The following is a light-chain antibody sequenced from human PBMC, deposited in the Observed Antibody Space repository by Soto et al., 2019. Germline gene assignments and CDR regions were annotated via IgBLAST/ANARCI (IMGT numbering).Light chain of an antibody. V-gene: IGLV2-14*02. CDR3: SSYAGSNNRV. CDR2: EGS. J-gene: IGLJ2*01. Sequence: QSVLTQPASVSGSPGQSITISCTGTSSDVGSYNLVSWYQQHPGKAPKLMIYEGSKRPSGVPDRFSGSKSGNTASLTVSGLQAEDEADYYCSSYAGSNNRVFGGGTKVTVL. CDR1: SSDVGSYNL.